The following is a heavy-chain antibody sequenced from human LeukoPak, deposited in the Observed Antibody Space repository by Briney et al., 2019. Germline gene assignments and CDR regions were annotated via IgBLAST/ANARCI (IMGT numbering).Heavy chain of an antibody. Sequence: GESLQISCQGSGYSFTSYWISWVRQMPGKGREWMGRLDPSDSYTNYSPSFQGHVTISADKSISTAYLQWSSLKASDTAMYYCATLRCSSTSCPYGMDVWGKGTTVTVSS. D-gene: IGHD2-2*01. V-gene: IGHV5-10-1*01. CDR2: LDPSDSYT. J-gene: IGHJ6*04. CDR3: ATLRCSSTSCPYGMDV. CDR1: GYSFTSYW.